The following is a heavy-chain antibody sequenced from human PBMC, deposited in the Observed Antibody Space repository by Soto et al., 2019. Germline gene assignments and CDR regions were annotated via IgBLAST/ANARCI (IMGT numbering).Heavy chain of an antibody. D-gene: IGHD3-22*01. V-gene: IGHV3-30-3*01. Sequence: QVQLVESGGVVVQPGRSLRLSCAASGFTFSSYAMHWVRQAPGKGLEWVAVISYEGSNKYYADSVKGRFTISRDNSKNTLELQMNSLRADDTAVYYCARELTGDSSGYYQGLDYWGQGTLVTVSS. CDR2: ISYEGSNK. CDR3: ARELTGDSSGYYQGLDY. J-gene: IGHJ4*02. CDR1: GFTFSSYA.